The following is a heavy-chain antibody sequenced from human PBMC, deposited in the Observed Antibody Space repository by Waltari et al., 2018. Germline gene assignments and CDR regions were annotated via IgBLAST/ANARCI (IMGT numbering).Heavy chain of an antibody. D-gene: IGHD3-22*01. CDR1: GFTFSSYA. J-gene: IGHJ6*02. Sequence: EVQLLESGGGLVQPGGSLRLSCAASGFTFSSYAMSWVRQAPGKGLEWVSAISGSGGSTYYADSVKGRFTISRDNSKNTLYPQMNSLRAEDTAVYYCAGSGYQTYYYYYGMDVWGQGTTVTVSS. CDR2: ISGSGGST. CDR3: AGSGYQTYYYYYGMDV. V-gene: IGHV3-23*01.